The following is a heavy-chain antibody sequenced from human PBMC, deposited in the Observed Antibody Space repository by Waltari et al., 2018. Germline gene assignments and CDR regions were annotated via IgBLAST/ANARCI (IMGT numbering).Heavy chain of an antibody. CDR1: GGSFSGYY. CDR2: INHSGST. V-gene: IGHV4-34*01. D-gene: IGHD3-16*02. Sequence: QVQLQQWGAGLLKPSETPSLTCAVYGGSFSGYYWSWIRQPPGKGLEWIGEINHSGSTNYNPSLKSRVTISVDTSKNQFSLKLSSVTAADTAVYYCARGVYDYVWGSYRPGIYYFDYWGQGTLVTVSS. CDR3: ARGVYDYVWGSYRPGIYYFDY. J-gene: IGHJ4*02.